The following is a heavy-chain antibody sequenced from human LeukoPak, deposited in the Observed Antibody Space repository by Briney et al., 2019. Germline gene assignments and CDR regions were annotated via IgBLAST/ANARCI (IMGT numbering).Heavy chain of an antibody. Sequence: GGSLRLSCAASGFTFTSYGMSWVRQAPGKGLEYVSAISSNGGSTYYADSVKGRFTISRDNSKNTLYLQMSSLRAEDTAVYYCVKRIVGHVFDIWGQGTLVTVSS. V-gene: IGHV3-64D*06. J-gene: IGHJ3*02. CDR1: GFTFTSYG. CDR2: ISSNGGST. D-gene: IGHD3-22*01. CDR3: VKRIVGHVFDI.